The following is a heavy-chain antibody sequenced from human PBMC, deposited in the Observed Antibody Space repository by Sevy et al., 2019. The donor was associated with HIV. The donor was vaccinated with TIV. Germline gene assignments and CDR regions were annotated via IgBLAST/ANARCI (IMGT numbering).Heavy chain of an antibody. D-gene: IGHD3-16*01. CDR2: IYWDDDK. Sequence: SGPTLVNPTQTLTLTCTFSGFSLSTNGAGVGWIRQPPGKALEWLALIYWDDDKRYSPSLKSRVTIIKDISKNTVVLIMTSLDPVDTATYYCANVLRGDYTDYFDYWGQGTLVTVSS. V-gene: IGHV2-5*02. CDR1: GFSLSTNGAG. CDR3: ANVLRGDYTDYFDY. J-gene: IGHJ4*02.